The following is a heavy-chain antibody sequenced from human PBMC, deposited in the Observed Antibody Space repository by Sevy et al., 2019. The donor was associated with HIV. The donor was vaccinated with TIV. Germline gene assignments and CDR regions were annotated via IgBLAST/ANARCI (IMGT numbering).Heavy chain of an antibody. CDR2: IKSKTDGGTI. D-gene: IGHD5-12*01. J-gene: IGHJ6*02. V-gene: IGHV3-15*01. Sequence: GGSLRLSCAASGFTFSRAWMSWVRLAPGKGLEWVGRIKSKTDGGTIDYAAPVKGRFTISREDSKNTLYLQMNSLKTEDTAVYYCITDPGYRGYDEEVINYYYYGMDVWGQGTTVTVSS. CDR3: ITDPGYRGYDEEVINYYYYGMDV. CDR1: GFTFSRAW.